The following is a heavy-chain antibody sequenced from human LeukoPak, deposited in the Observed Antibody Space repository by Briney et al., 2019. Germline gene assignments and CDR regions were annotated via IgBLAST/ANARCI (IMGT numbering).Heavy chain of an antibody. CDR3: ASARGPSGSYFLVAFDI. Sequence: PGGTLRLSCAASGFTFSSYAMHWVRQAPGKGLEWVAVISYDGSNKYYADSVKGRFTISRDNSKNTLYLQMNSLRAEDTAVYYCASARGPSGSYFLVAFDIWGQGTMVTVSS. CDR1: GFTFSSYA. D-gene: IGHD1-26*01. J-gene: IGHJ3*02. CDR2: ISYDGSNK. V-gene: IGHV3-30-3*01.